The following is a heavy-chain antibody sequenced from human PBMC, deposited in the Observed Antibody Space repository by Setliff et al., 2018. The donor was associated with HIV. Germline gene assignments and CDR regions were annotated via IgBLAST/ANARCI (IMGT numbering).Heavy chain of an antibody. D-gene: IGHD3-22*01. J-gene: IGHJ6*02. V-gene: IGHV3-49*04. CDR1: GFTFGDYA. Sequence: PGGSLRLSCTASGFTFGDYAMSWVRQAPGKGLEWVGFIRSKAYGGTTEYAASVKGRFTISRDDSKSIAYLQMNSLQTEDTAVYYCTRTPYDSLMGYYYYGMDVWGQGTTVTVSS. CDR3: TRTPYDSLMGYYYYGMDV. CDR2: IRSKAYGGTT.